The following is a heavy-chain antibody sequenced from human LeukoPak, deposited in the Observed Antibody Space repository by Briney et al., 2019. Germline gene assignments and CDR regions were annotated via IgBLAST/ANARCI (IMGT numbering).Heavy chain of an antibody. CDR1: GGSISRYY. Sequence: PSETLSLTCTVSGGSISRYYWSWLRQPAGKGLEWIGRIYTSGSTNYNPSLKSRVTMSVDTSKNQFSLKLSSVTAADTAVYYCARAYSSSWYHNWFDPWGQGTLVTVSS. CDR3: ARAYSSSWYHNWFDP. V-gene: IGHV4-4*07. J-gene: IGHJ5*02. CDR2: IYTSGST. D-gene: IGHD6-13*01.